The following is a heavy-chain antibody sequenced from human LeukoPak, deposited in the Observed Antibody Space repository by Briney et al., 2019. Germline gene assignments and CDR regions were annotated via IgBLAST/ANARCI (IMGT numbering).Heavy chain of an antibody. Sequence: GRSLRLSCAASGFTFDDYAMHWVRQAPGKGLEWVSGISWNSGSIGYADSVKGRFTISRDNAKNSLYLQMNSLRAEDTALYYCAKDIGYDFSYYYGMDVWGQGTTVTVSS. CDR1: GFTFDDYA. CDR3: AKDIGYDFSYYYGMDV. J-gene: IGHJ6*02. CDR2: ISWNSGSI. D-gene: IGHD3-3*01. V-gene: IGHV3-9*01.